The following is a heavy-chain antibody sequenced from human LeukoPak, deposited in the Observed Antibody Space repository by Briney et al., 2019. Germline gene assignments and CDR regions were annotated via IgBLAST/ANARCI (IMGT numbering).Heavy chain of an antibody. D-gene: IGHD3-22*01. CDR3: ARNDDSSGYYFVDY. CDR1: GFTFSSYS. V-gene: IGHV3-21*01. J-gene: IGHJ4*02. CDR2: ISSSSSYI. Sequence: SGGSLRLSCAASGFTFSSYSMNWVRQAPGKGLEWVSSISSSSSYIYYADSVKGRFTISRDNSKNTLYLQMNSLRAEDTAVYFCARNDDSSGYYFVDYWGQGTLVTVSS.